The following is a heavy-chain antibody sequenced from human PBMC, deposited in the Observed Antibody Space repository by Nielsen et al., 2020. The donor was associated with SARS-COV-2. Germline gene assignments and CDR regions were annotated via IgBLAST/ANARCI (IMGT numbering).Heavy chain of an antibody. V-gene: IGHV1-18*01. CDR3: ARANNRFWPWAWFDP. J-gene: IGHJ5*02. CDR2: ISAYNGNT. CDR1: GYTFTSYG. D-gene: IGHD1-14*01. Sequence: SVKVSCKASGYTFTSYGISWVRQAPGQGLEWMGWISAYNGNTNYAQKLQGRVTMTTDTSTSTAYMELRSLTSDDTAVYYCARANNRFWPWAWFDPWGQGTLVTVSS.